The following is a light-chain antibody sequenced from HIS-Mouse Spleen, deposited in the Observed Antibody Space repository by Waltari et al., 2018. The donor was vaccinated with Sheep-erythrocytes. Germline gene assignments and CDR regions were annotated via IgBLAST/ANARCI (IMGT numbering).Light chain of an antibody. J-gene: IGKJ2*01. CDR1: QSVSSN. CDR3: QQYNNWMYT. V-gene: IGKV3-15*01. Sequence: EIVMTQSPPTLSVSPGERATIPRRASQSVSSNLAWYQQKPGQAPRLLIYGASTRATGIPARFSGSGSGTEFTLTISSMQSEDFAVYYCQQYNNWMYTFGQGTKLEIK. CDR2: GAS.